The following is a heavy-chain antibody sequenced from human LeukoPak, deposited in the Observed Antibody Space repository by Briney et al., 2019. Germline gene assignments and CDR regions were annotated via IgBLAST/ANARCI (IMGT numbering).Heavy chain of an antibody. J-gene: IGHJ4*02. CDR3: ARDRRSYCSGANCDSGTDY. D-gene: IGHD2-15*01. CDR1: GYTFTSYY. CDR2: INPSGGST. V-gene: IGHV1-46*01. Sequence: ASVKVSCKASGYTFTSYYMHWVRQAPGQGLEWRGIINPSGGSTSYAQKFQGRVTMTRDTSTSTVYMELSSLRSEDTAVYYCARDRRSYCSGANCDSGTDYWGQGTLVTVSS.